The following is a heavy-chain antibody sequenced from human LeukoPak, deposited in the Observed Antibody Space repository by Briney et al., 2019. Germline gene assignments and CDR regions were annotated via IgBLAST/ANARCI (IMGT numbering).Heavy chain of an antibody. J-gene: IGHJ3*02. V-gene: IGHV3-23*01. CDR3: AKVAGSSGWYGGNAFDI. CDR2: VSGDGHST. Sequence: PGGSLRLSCVASQFTFGNYAMSWVRQAPGKGLEWVSAVSGDGHSTYSADSVRGRFTISRDNSKSTLYLQMNSLRAEDTALYYCAKVAGSSGWYGGNAFDIWGQGTLVTVSS. CDR1: QFTFGNYA. D-gene: IGHD6-19*01.